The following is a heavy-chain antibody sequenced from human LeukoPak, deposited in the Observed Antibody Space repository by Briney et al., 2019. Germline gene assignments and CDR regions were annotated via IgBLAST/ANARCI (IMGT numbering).Heavy chain of an antibody. CDR2: ISYDGSNE. D-gene: IGHD6-6*01. CDR1: GFTFSNYP. V-gene: IGHV3-30-3*01. CDR3: ARDRRLYSSSYAFDF. Sequence: PGGSLRLSCAASGFTFSNYPMHWVRQRPGKGLEWVALISYDGSNEYYADSVKGRFTISRDNSRNTLYLQMNSLRAEDTAVFYCARDRRLYSSSYAFDFWGQGTMVTVSS. J-gene: IGHJ3*01.